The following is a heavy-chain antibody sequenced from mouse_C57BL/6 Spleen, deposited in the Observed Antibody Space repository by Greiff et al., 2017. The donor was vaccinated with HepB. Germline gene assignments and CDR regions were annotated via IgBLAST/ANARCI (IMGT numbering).Heavy chain of an antibody. CDR3: AELTTVGALDY. Sequence: VQLQQSGPELVKPGASVKISCKASGYSFTSYYIHWVKQRPGQGLEWIGWIYPGSGNTKYNEKFKGKATLTADTSSSTAYMQLSSLTSEDSAVYYCAELTTVGALDYWGQGTTLTVSS. J-gene: IGHJ2*01. CDR1: GYSFTSYY. D-gene: IGHD1-1*01. CDR2: IYPGSGNT. V-gene: IGHV1-66*01.